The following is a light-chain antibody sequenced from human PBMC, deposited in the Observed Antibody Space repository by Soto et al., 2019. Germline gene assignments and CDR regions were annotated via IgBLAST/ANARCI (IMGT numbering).Light chain of an antibody. Sequence: DIQMTQSPASLSASVGDRVTITCRASQSVSTYLNWYQQKPGKAPNLLIYDASTLHSGVPSRFSGGGSGTDFTLTISSLQPEDFATYYCQQVNVYPSTFGGGTKV. V-gene: IGKV1-39*01. CDR1: QSVSTY. J-gene: IGKJ4*01. CDR3: QQVNVYPST. CDR2: DAS.